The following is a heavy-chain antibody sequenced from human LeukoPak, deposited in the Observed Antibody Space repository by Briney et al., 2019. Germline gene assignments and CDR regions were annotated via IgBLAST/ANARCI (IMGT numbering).Heavy chain of an antibody. CDR1: GFTFSSYE. CDR2: ISSSGSTI. J-gene: IGHJ3*02. D-gene: IGHD2-21*02. V-gene: IGHV3-48*03. Sequence: GGSLRLSYAASGFTFSSYEMNWVRQAPGKGLEWVSYISSSGSTIYYADSVKGRFTISRDNAKNSLYLQMNSLRAEDTAVYYCARAGDANDAFDIWGQGTMVTVSS. CDR3: ARAGDANDAFDI.